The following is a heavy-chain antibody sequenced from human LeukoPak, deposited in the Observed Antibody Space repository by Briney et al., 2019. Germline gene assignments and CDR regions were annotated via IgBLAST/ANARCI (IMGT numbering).Heavy chain of an antibody. CDR2: ISYDGSNK. CDR1: GFTFSSYG. J-gene: IGHJ4*02. CDR3: AKDRGTTLLSY. Sequence: PGGSLRLSCAASGFTFSSYGMHWVRQAPGKGLEWVAVISYDGSNKYYADSVKGRFTISRDNSKNTLYLQMNSLRAEDTAVYYCAKDRGTTLLSYWGQGTLVTVSS. D-gene: IGHD4-17*01. V-gene: IGHV3-30*18.